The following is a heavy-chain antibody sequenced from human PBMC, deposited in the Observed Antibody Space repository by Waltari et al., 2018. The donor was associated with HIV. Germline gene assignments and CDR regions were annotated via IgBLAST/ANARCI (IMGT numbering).Heavy chain of an antibody. D-gene: IGHD5-12*01. CDR3: AKGGGGYDWGFDY. CDR2: IWGGGGGT. Sequence: EVQLLESGGGLVKPGGSLRLSGAASGFTFSSYALNWVRQALGKGGGGVSEIWGGGGGTFYADSGKGRFTISRDNSKNTLYLQMNSLRAEDTAVYYCAKGGGGYDWGFDYWGQGTLVTVSS. J-gene: IGHJ4*02. CDR1: GFTFSSYA. V-gene: IGHV3-23*01.